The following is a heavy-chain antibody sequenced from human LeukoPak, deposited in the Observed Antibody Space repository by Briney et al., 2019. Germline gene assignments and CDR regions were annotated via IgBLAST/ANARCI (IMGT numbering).Heavy chain of an antibody. J-gene: IGHJ4*02. Sequence: ASVKVSCKASGYTFTSYDINWVRQAPGQGLEWMGWINPNSGGTNYAQKFQGRVTMTRDTSISTAYMELSRLRSDDTAVYYCARSESSGWCGDYWGQGTLVTVSS. CDR3: ARSESSGWCGDY. CDR2: INPNSGGT. D-gene: IGHD6-19*01. CDR1: GYTFTSYD. V-gene: IGHV1-2*02.